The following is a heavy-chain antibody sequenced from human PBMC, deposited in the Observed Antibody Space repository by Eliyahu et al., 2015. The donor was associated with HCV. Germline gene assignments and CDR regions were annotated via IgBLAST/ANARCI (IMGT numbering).Heavy chain of an antibody. CDR2: IIPIFGTA. D-gene: IGHD2-15*01. CDR1: GGTFSSYA. J-gene: IGHJ4*02. CDR3: ASLGYCSGGSCYSRASGDY. Sequence: EVKKPGSSVKVSCKASGGTFSSYAISWVRQAPGQGLEWMGGIIPIFGTANYAQKFQGRVTITADESTSTAXMELSSLRSEDTAVYYCASLGYCSGGSCYSRASGDYWGQGTLVTVSS. V-gene: IGHV1-69*01.